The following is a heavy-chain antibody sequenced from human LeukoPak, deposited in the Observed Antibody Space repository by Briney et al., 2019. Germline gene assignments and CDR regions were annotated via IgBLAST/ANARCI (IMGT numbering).Heavy chain of an antibody. CDR3: TRVGYIVATIPYYFDY. D-gene: IGHD5-12*01. CDR2: IRSKAYGGTT. CDR1: GFTFGDYA. J-gene: IGHJ4*02. V-gene: IGHV3-49*03. Sequence: PGRSLRLFCTASGFTFGDYAMSWFRQAPGKGLEWVGFIRSKAYGGTTEYAASVKGRFTISRDDSKSIAYLQMNSLKTEDTAVYYCTRVGYIVATIPYYFDYWGQGTLVTVSS.